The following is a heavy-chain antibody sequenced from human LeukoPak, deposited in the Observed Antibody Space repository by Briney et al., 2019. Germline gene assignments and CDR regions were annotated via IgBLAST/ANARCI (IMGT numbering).Heavy chain of an antibody. CDR2: ISSSSSYI. Sequence: GGSLRLSCAASGFTFSSYSMNWVRQAPGKGLEWVSSISSSSSYIYYADSVKGRFTISRDNAKNSLYLQMNSLRAEDTAVYYCARDDYYDSSGHQPTDYWGQGTLVTVSS. J-gene: IGHJ4*02. D-gene: IGHD3-22*01. CDR1: GFTFSSYS. CDR3: ARDDYYDSSGHQPTDY. V-gene: IGHV3-21*01.